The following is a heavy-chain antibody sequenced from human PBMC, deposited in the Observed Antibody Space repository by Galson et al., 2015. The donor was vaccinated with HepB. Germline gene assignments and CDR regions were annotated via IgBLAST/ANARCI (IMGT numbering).Heavy chain of an antibody. CDR1: GYTFTSYW. CDR3: ARLPRISVMDDHFDY. CDR2: IDPSDSYT. J-gene: IGHJ4*02. D-gene: IGHD6-19*01. Sequence: QSGAEVKEPGESLRISCQASGYTFTSYWISWVRQMPGKGLEWMGRIDPSDSYTSYSPSFQGRVSISADKSISTVYLQWSSLTASDSAMYYCARLPRISVMDDHFDYWGQGTLVTVSS. V-gene: IGHV5-10-1*01.